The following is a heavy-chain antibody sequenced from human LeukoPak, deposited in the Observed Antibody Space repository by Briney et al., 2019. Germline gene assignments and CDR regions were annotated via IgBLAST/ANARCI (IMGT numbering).Heavy chain of an antibody. CDR1: GFTFSSYG. V-gene: IGHV3-30*18. J-gene: IGHJ4*02. CDR3: ANSIWGTFRYAGDY. Sequence: GGSLRLSCAASGFTFSSYGMHWVRQAPGKGLEWVAVISYDGSNKFYADSAKGRFTIPRDDSQNTVSLQMNSLRAEDTAVYYCANSIWGTFRYAGDYWGQGTLVTVSS. CDR2: ISYDGSNK. D-gene: IGHD3-16*02.